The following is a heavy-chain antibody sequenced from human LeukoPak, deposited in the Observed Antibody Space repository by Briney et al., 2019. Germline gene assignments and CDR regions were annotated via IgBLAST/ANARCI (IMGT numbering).Heavy chain of an antibody. V-gene: IGHV3-74*01. CDR1: GFTFSSYW. D-gene: IGHD5-18*01. J-gene: IGHJ3*02. CDR2: INTDGSST. Sequence: PGGSLRLSCAASGFTFSSYWMHWVRQAPGKGLVWVSRINTDGSSTSYADSVKGRFTISRDNAKNTLYLQMNSLRGEDSAVYYCARNAYNYGLDAFDIWGQGTMVTVSS. CDR3: ARNAYNYGLDAFDI.